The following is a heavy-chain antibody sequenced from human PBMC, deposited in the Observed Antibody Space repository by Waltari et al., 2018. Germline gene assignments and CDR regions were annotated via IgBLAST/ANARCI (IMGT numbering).Heavy chain of an antibody. J-gene: IGHJ4*02. D-gene: IGHD2-8*02. CDR1: GYSISSAYF. Sequence: QVQLQESGPGLVKPSETLSLTCTVSGYSISSAYFWGWIRQPPGKGLEWIGSVHPSGGAYYHPSLQSRVTISVDTTRGQVSLKLSSVTAADTAVYYCAKSLYTGSVSYMLTDVWGLGTLVTVSS. CDR3: AKSLYTGSVSYMLTDV. V-gene: IGHV4-38-2*02. CDR2: VHPSGGA.